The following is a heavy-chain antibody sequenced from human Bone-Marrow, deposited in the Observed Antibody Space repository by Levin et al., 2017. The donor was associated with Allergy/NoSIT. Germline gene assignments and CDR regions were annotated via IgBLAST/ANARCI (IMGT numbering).Heavy chain of an antibody. CDR2: ISGSGGST. J-gene: IGHJ3*02. CDR1: GFTFSSYA. V-gene: IGHV3-23*01. Sequence: GGSLRLSCAASGFTFSSYAMSWVRQAPGKGLEWVSAISGSGGSTYYADSVKGRFTISRDNSKNTLYLQMNSLRAEDTAVYYCAMNGDLGELFGAFDIWGQGTMVTVSS. CDR3: AMNGDLGELFGAFDI. D-gene: IGHD3-16*01.